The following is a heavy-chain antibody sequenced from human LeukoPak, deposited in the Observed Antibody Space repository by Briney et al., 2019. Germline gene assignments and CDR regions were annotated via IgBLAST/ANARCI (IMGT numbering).Heavy chain of an antibody. Sequence: GGSLRLSCAASGFTFSSYSMNWVRQAPGKGLEWVPYISRDSGATYYADSVRGRFTISRDNAKNSLSLQMSSLRPEDTAIYFCARDHVWAFDIWGQGTMVTVSS. D-gene: IGHD2-21*01. J-gene: IGHJ3*02. CDR1: GFTFSSYS. CDR3: ARDHVWAFDI. CDR2: ISRDSGAT. V-gene: IGHV3-48*01.